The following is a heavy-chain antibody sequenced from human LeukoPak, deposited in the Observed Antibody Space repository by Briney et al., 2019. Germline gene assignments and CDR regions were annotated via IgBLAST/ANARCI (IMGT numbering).Heavy chain of an antibody. V-gene: IGHV4-34*01. J-gene: IGHJ5*02. CDR1: GGPFIGYD. CDR2: INHSGGT. D-gene: IGHD6-6*01. CDR3: ASLARGGNWFDP. Sequence: SETLSLTCAVYGGPFIGYDWTWIRQPPGKGLEWIGEINHSGGTNYNPSLKSRVTISVDTSKNQFSLKLSSVTAADTAVYYCASLARGGNWFDPWGQGTLVTVSS.